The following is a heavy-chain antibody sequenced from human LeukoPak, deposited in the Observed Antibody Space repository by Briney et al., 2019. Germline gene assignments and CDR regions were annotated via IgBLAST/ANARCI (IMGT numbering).Heavy chain of an antibody. D-gene: IGHD1-1*01. CDR3: AKIDSTTGTDC. Sequence: PGGSLRLSCAASGFTFDAYAMHWVRQAPGKGLKWVSLISWDGVSTFYADSVRGRFTISRDNSKNSVYLQMVSLRAEDTALYYCAKIDSTTGTDCWGQGTLVTVSS. J-gene: IGHJ4*02. CDR2: ISWDGVST. CDR1: GFTFDAYA. V-gene: IGHV3-43D*03.